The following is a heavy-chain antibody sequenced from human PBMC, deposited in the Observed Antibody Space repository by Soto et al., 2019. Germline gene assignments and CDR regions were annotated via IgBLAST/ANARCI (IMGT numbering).Heavy chain of an antibody. D-gene: IGHD3-9*01. CDR1: GHTFTSYY. J-gene: IGHJ6*02. Sequence: ASVKVSCKASGHTFTSYYMHWVRHAPGQGLEWMGIINPSGGSTSYAQKLQGRVTMTTDTSTSTAYMELRSLRSDDTAVYYCARDYYDILTGYSPLYYYYGMDVWGQGTTVTVSS. CDR2: INPSGGST. CDR3: ARDYYDILTGYSPLYYYYGMDV. V-gene: IGHV1-46*01.